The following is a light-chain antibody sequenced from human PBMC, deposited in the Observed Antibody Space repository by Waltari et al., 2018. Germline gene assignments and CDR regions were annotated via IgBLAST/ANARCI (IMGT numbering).Light chain of an antibody. J-gene: IGLJ3*02. CDR3: QSYDISLSGWV. V-gene: IGLV1-40*01. Sequence: HQLPGPAPKRVIYGSISRPSGVPDRFSGSRSDTSASLAITGLQAEDEADYYCQSYDISLSGWVFGGGTKLAVL. CDR2: GSI.